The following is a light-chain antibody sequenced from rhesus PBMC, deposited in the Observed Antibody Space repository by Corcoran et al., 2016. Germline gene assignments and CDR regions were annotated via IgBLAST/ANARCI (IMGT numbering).Light chain of an antibody. Sequence: DIQMTQSPSFLSASVGDRVTITCRASQGISSYLAWYQQKPGKAPTPLNYYVSNLESGVPSRFSGSGAGTECTLTISSLQPEDFAVYDCQQDSSDPYSFGQGTKVEIK. V-gene: IGKV1-37*01. CDR2: YVS. J-gene: IGKJ2*01. CDR3: QQDSSDPYS. CDR1: QGISSY.